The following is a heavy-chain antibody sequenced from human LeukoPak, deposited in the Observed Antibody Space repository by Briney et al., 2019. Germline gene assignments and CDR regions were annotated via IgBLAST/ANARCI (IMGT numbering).Heavy chain of an antibody. CDR1: GYTFTGYY. Sequence: GASVKVSCKASGYTFTGYYMHWVRQAPGQRLEWMGWINPNSGGTNYAQKFQGRVTMTRDTSISTAYMELSRLRSDDTAVYYCAREKYDYVWVSYRPDCFDYWGQGTLVTVSS. D-gene: IGHD3-16*02. V-gene: IGHV1-2*02. CDR3: AREKYDYVWVSYRPDCFDY. J-gene: IGHJ4*02. CDR2: INPNSGGT.